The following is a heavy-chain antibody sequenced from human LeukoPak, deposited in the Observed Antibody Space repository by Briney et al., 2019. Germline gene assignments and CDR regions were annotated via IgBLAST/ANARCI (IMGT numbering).Heavy chain of an antibody. Sequence: SETLSLTCTVSGGSIISGAYYWSWIRQHPGKGLEWIAYVHYSGSTYYDPSLKSRFTISVDTSQNQFSLKLRSVTAADTAVYYCAGDSGNSAFDYWGQGTLVTVSS. CDR3: AGDSGNSAFDY. D-gene: IGHD4-23*01. CDR1: GGSIISGAYY. V-gene: IGHV4-31*03. J-gene: IGHJ4*02. CDR2: VHYSGST.